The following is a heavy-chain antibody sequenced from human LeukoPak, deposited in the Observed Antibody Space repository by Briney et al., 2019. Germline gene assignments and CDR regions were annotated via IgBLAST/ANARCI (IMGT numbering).Heavy chain of an antibody. V-gene: IGHV3-23*01. CDR3: AKAGLVRGGALDS. CDR2: ITGTGDGT. CDR1: GFTFSSYA. D-gene: IGHD4/OR15-4a*01. J-gene: IGHJ4*02. Sequence: GGSLRLSCAASGFTFSSYAMSWVRQAPGKGLEWVSAITGTGDGTSAADSVKGRFSISRDNSKNTLYLQMNSLRVEDTAVYYCAKAGLVRGGALDSWGQGTLVTVSS.